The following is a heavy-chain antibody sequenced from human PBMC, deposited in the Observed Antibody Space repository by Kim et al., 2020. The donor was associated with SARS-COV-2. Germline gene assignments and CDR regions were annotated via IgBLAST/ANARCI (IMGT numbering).Heavy chain of an antibody. CDR2: ISYDGSNK. D-gene: IGHD6-19*01. CDR3: ARDLGTAWGWTDDYSYYYGIDV. CDR1: GFTFSNYA. Sequence: GGSLRLSCAASGFTFSNYAMHWVRQAPGKGLEWVAVISYDGSNKYYADSVKGRFTISRDNSKNTLYLQMNSLRPEDTAVYYCARDLGTAWGWTDDYSYYYGIDVWGQGTTVTVSS. V-gene: IGHV3-30*04. J-gene: IGHJ6*02.